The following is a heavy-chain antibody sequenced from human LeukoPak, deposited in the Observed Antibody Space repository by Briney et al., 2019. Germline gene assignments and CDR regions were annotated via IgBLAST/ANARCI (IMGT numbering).Heavy chain of an antibody. CDR3: AREVVRQYSSNWYTDAFDI. V-gene: IGHV3-7*01. J-gene: IGHJ3*02. D-gene: IGHD6-13*01. CDR2: IKQDGSEK. Sequence: PGGSLRLSCAASGFTFSSCWMTWVRQAPGKGLEWVANIKQDGSEKYYADSVKGRFTISRDNAKNSLYLQMNSLRADDTAVYYCAREVVRQYSSNWYTDAFDIWGQGTMVTVSS. CDR1: GFTFSSCW.